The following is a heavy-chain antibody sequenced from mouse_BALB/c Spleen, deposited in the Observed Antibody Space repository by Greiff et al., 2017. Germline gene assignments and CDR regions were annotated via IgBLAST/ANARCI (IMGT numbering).Heavy chain of an antibody. D-gene: IGHD2-14*01. CDR1: GFTFSDYY. CDR3: ARDPYYRSYYYAMDY. J-gene: IGHJ4*01. CDR2: ISDGGSYT. Sequence: EVQRVESGGGLVKPGGSLKLSCAASGFTFSDYYMYWVRQTPEKRLEWVATISDGGSYTYYPDSVKGRFTISRDNAKNNLYLQMSSLKSEDTAMYYCARDPYYRSYYYAMDYWGQGTSVTVSS. V-gene: IGHV5-4*02.